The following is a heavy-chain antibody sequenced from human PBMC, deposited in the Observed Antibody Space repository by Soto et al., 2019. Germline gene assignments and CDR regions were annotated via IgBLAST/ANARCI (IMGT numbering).Heavy chain of an antibody. V-gene: IGHV3-21*01. D-gene: IGHD5-18*01. Sequence: GGSLRLSCAASGFTFSSYSMNWVRQAPGKGLEWVSSISSSSSYIYYADSVKGRFTISRDNAKNSLYLQMNSLRAEDTAVYYCARDIKVDTAMAPSDYWGQGTLVTVS. CDR2: ISSSSSYI. CDR3: ARDIKVDTAMAPSDY. J-gene: IGHJ4*02. CDR1: GFTFSSYS.